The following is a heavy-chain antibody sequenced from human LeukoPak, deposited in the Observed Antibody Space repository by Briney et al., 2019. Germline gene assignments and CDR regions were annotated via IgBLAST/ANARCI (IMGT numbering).Heavy chain of an antibody. D-gene: IGHD1-7*01. Sequence: PSETLSLTCSVSGVAISDYFWSWIRQPAGGDVVGIGRISTTGSTYFNPSLQSRVRMSVDSSKTHFSLRLSSVTAADTAVYYCARSPSTIGWNWGYYFDFWGQGHLVTVSS. J-gene: IGHJ4*02. V-gene: IGHV4-4*07. CDR2: ISTTGST. CDR1: GVAISDYF. CDR3: ARSPSTIGWNWGYYFDF.